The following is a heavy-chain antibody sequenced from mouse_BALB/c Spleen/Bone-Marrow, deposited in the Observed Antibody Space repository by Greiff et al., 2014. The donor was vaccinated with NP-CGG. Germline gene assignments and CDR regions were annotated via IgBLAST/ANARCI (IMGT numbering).Heavy chain of an antibody. D-gene: IGHD2-1*01. CDR1: GYAFTNYL. CDR2: LNPGSGGT. V-gene: IGHV1-54*01. Sequence: VQLQQSGAELVRPGTSVKVSCKASGYAFTNYLIEWVKQRPGQGLEWIGVLNPGSGGTNYNKKFKGKATLTADKSSSTAYMQLSSLTSDDSAVYFCARDGNWFPYWGQGTLVTVSA. CDR3: ARDGNWFPY. J-gene: IGHJ3*01.